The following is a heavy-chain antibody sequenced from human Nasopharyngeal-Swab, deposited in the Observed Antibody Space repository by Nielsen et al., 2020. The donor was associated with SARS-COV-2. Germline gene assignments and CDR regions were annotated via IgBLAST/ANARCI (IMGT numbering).Heavy chain of an antibody. V-gene: IGHV3-23*01. Sequence: GGSLRLSCAASGFSVSSDYISWVRQAPGRGLEWVSHITAGGETTDYADAVKGRFTISRDNFRSRLFLQMDSLRAEDTAIYYCAKDAYGSFDYWGRGVLVTVSS. CDR3: AKDAYGSFDY. J-gene: IGHJ4*02. D-gene: IGHD3-16*01. CDR1: GFSVSSDY. CDR2: ITAGGETT.